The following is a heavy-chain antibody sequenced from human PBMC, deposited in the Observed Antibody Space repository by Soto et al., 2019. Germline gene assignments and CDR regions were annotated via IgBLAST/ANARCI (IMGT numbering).Heavy chain of an antibody. Sequence: QVQLVESGGGVVQPGRSLRLSCAASGFTFSSYGMHWVRQAPGKGLEWVAVISYDGSNKYYADSVKGRFTISRDNSKNTLYLQMNSLRAEDTAVYYCAKAYSDYGDYEAWYFDLWGRGTLVTVSS. D-gene: IGHD4-17*01. J-gene: IGHJ2*01. CDR1: GFTFSSYG. CDR2: ISYDGSNK. V-gene: IGHV3-30*18. CDR3: AKAYSDYGDYEAWYFDL.